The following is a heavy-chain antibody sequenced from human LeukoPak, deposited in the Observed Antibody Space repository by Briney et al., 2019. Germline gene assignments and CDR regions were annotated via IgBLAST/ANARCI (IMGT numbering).Heavy chain of an antibody. CDR3: ARVAYSSGWYDY. V-gene: IGHV3-30-3*01. J-gene: IGHJ4*02. D-gene: IGHD6-19*01. CDR2: ISYDGSNK. CDR1: GFTFSSYA. Sequence: PGRSLRLSSAASGFTFSSYAMHWVRQAPGKGLEWVAVISYDGSNKYYADSVKGRFTISRDNSKNTLYLQMNSLRAEDTAVYYCARVAYSSGWYDYWGQGTLVTVSS.